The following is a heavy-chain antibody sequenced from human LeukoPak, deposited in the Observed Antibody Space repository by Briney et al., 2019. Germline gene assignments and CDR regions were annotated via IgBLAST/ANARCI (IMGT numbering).Heavy chain of an antibody. V-gene: IGHV4-34*01. D-gene: IGHD2-15*01. CDR1: VGSFSGYY. J-gene: IGHJ4*02. CDR2: IHYSGSA. Sequence: PSETLSLTCAVYVGSFSGYYWSWIRQSPGKGLEWIAEIHYSGSASYNPSLKSRVTISGDPSKNQVSLRVTSVTAADTAEYYCARGILSGYYFDSWGQGGLVTVSS. CDR3: ARGILSGYYFDS.